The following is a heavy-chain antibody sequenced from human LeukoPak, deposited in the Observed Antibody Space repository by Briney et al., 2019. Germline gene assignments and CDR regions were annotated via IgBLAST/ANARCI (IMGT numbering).Heavy chain of an antibody. CDR2: VSNDGSNQ. CDR3: ARAPGYYYGMDV. J-gene: IGHJ6*02. CDR1: GFTFTYYA. Sequence: GRSLRLSCAASGFTFTYYAMHWVRQAPGKGLEWVSVVSNDGSNQDYTDSVKGRFIISRDDSKNTLYLQMNSLRAEDTAVYYCARAPGYYYGMDVWGQGTTVTVSS. V-gene: IGHV3-30*14.